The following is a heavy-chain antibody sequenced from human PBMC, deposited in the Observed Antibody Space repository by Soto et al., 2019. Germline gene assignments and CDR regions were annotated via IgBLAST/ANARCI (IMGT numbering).Heavy chain of an antibody. D-gene: IGHD2-15*01. CDR3: ARTAATSEAFDI. J-gene: IGHJ3*02. V-gene: IGHV1-69*02. Sequence: QVQLVQSGAEVKKPGSSVKVSCKASGGTFSSYTISWVRQAPGQGLEWMGRIIPILSIANYAQKFQGRVTITADKSTSTAYMELSSLRSEDTAVYYCARTAATSEAFDIWGQGTMVTVSS. CDR1: GGTFSSYT. CDR2: IIPILSIA.